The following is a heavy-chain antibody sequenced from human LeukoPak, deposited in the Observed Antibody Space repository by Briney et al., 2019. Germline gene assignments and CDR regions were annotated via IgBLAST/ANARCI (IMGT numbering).Heavy chain of an antibody. CDR1: GGSFSGYY. J-gene: IGHJ6*03. Sequence: SETLSLTCAVYGGSFSGYYWSWIRQPPGKGLKWIGEINHSGIINYNPSLKSRVTISVDTSKNQFCLKLSSVTAADTAVYYLARGGNLRGHDYYYYYIDVWGKGTTVTVSS. CDR3: ARGGNLRGHDYYYYYIDV. CDR2: INHSGII. D-gene: IGHD3-10*01. V-gene: IGHV4-34*01.